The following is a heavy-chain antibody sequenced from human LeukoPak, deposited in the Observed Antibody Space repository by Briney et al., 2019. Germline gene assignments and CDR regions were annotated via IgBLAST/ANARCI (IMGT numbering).Heavy chain of an antibody. CDR2: ISNDGSRK. Sequence: GGSLRLSCAPSGFTFSRHGMHWVRQAPGKGLEWVAIISNDGSRKYYAHSVKGRFTISRDNAKNSLYLQMNSLRAEDTAVYYCARDYDFWSGYYTGVFDYWGQGTLVTVSS. CDR1: GFTFSRHG. CDR3: ARDYDFWSGYYTGVFDY. V-gene: IGHV3-30*03. J-gene: IGHJ4*02. D-gene: IGHD3-3*01.